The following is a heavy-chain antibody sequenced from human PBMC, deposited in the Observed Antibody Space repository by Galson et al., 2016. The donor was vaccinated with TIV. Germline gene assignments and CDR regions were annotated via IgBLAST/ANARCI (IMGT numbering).Heavy chain of an antibody. CDR1: GFTFSTYW. J-gene: IGHJ6*02. CDR2: ISGYGTRT. D-gene: IGHD1-14*01. CDR3: VRGALDTDREYYDYYGLDV. V-gene: IGHV3-74*01. Sequence: SLRLSCAASGFTFSTYWMNWVRHAPGKGLVWVSRISGYGTRTNYADSVKGRFTISRDNAKNTLYLQMNSLSADDTAVYYCVRGALDTDREYYDYYGLDVWCQGTTVTVSS.